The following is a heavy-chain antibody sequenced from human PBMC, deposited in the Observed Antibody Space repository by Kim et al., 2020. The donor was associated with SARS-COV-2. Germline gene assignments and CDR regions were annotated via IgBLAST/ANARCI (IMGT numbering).Heavy chain of an antibody. D-gene: IGHD3-10*01. J-gene: IGHJ5*02. CDR2: ISYDGSNK. Sequence: GGSLRLSCAASGFTFSSYAMHWVRQAPGKGLEWVAVISYDGSNKYYADSVKGRFTISRDNSKNTLYLQMNSLRAEDTAVYYCARDLSGWFGESTNWFDPWGQGTLVTVSS. CDR3: ARDLSGWFGESTNWFDP. V-gene: IGHV3-30*04. CDR1: GFTFSSYA.